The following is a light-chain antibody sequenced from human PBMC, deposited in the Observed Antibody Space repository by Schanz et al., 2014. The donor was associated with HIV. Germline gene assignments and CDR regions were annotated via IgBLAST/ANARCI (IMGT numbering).Light chain of an antibody. V-gene: IGKV1-12*01. CDR2: AAS. Sequence: QMTQSPTSVYASVGDRVTITCRASQGISTWLAWYQQKPGKPPKLLIYAASSLQSGVPSRFSGSGSGTEFTLTISSLQPDDFATYYCQQYNDNSSIFGQGTKLEFK. CDR3: QQYNDNSSI. CDR1: QGISTW. J-gene: IGKJ2*01.